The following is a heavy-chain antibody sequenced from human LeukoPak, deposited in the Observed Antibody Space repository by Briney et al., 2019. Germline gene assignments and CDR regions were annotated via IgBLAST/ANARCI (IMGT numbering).Heavy chain of an antibody. CDR3: VRDYQFIQEV. Sequence: GGSLRLSCVASGFTFSNYWMLWVRQAPGKGLMWVSLISTDGKSTRYAESVKGRFTISRDNAKNALYLQMDILRIEDTALYFCVRDYQFIQEVWGQGTTVTVSS. J-gene: IGHJ6*02. V-gene: IGHV3-74*01. CDR1: GFTFSNYW. CDR2: ISTDGKST. D-gene: IGHD2-2*01.